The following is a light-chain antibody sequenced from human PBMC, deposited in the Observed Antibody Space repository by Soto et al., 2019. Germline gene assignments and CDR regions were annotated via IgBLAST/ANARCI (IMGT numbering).Light chain of an antibody. J-gene: IGLJ1*01. CDR2: EVT. CDR1: SSDVGGYNY. CDR3: SSYTTSVRV. V-gene: IGLV2-8*01. Sequence: QSALTQPPSASGSPGQSVTISCTGTSSDVGGYNYVSWYQQYPGKAPKLLIYEVTTRPSGVPYRFSGSKSGNTASLTVSGLQIDDEADYYCSSYTTSVRVFGTGTKVTVL.